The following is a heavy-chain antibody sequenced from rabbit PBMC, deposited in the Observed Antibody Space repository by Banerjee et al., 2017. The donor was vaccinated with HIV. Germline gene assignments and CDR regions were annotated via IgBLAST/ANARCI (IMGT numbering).Heavy chain of an antibody. V-gene: IGHV1S40*01. CDR1: GFSFSSNA. Sequence: QSLEESGGDLVKPGASLTLTCTASGFSFSSNAMCWVRQAPGKGLEWIGCIYAGSGTTYYATWAKGRFTISKTSSTTVALQMTSLTAADTATCFCVRDQYASSSIDGDLWGPGTLVTVS. CDR2: IYAGSGTT. D-gene: IGHD1-1*01. CDR3: VRDQYASSSIDGDL. J-gene: IGHJ4*01.